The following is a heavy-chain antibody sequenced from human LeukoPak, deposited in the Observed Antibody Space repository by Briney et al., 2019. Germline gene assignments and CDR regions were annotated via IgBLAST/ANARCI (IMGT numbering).Heavy chain of an antibody. Sequence: PGGSLRLSCAASGFTFSSYGMHWVRQAPGKGLEWVAFIRYDGSNKYYADSVKGRFTISRDNSKNTLYLQMNSLRAEDTAVYYCAKDLRPYSSSWSNWGQGTLVTVSS. V-gene: IGHV3-30*02. CDR3: AKDLRPYSSSWSN. CDR1: GFTFSSYG. D-gene: IGHD6-13*01. J-gene: IGHJ4*02. CDR2: IRYDGSNK.